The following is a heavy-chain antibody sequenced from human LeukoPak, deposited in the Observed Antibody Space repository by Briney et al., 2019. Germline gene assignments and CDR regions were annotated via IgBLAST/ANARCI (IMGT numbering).Heavy chain of an antibody. J-gene: IGHJ3*02. CDR3: ARRNDFDI. CDR1: GGSISSYY. V-gene: IGHV4-59*08. Sequence: SETLSLTCTVSGGSISSYYWSWVRQPPGEGLDWIGYIYYTGSTNYNPSLKSRVTISVDTSKNQFSLKLSSVTAADTAVYYCARRNDFDIWGQGTMVTVSS. CDR2: IYYTGST.